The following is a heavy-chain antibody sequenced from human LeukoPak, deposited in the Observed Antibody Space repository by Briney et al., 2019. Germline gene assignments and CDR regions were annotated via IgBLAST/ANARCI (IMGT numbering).Heavy chain of an antibody. J-gene: IGHJ3*02. V-gene: IGHV5-51*01. CDR3: ARRGGDWLDAFDI. CDR2: IYPGDSDT. CDR1: GYSFTSYW. Sequence: GESLKISCKGSGYSFTSYWIGWVRQMPGKGLEWMGIIYPGDSDTRYSPSFQGQVPISADKSISPAYLQWGSLKASDTAMYCCARRGGDWLDAFDIWGQGTMVTVSS. D-gene: IGHD3/OR15-3a*01.